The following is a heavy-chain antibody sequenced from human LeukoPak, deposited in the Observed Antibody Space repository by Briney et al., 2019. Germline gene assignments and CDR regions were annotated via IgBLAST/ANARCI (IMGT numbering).Heavy chain of an antibody. CDR3: ARDGTEDVRRSSQFYVKYNYNGMDV. D-gene: IGHD1-1*01. V-gene: IGHV1-18*01. CDR1: GYTFASYG. J-gene: IGHJ6*02. Sequence: ASVKVSCKASGYTFASYGISWVRQAPGQGLEWIGWISAYNGNTNYAQKFQDRVTLTTDTSATTVYMELTSLRSDDTAIYYCARDGTEDVRRSSQFYVKYNYNGMDVWGQGTMFTVSS. CDR2: ISAYNGNT.